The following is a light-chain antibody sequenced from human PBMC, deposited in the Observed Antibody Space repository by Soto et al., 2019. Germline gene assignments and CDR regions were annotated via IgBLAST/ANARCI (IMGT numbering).Light chain of an antibody. J-gene: IGLJ1*01. Sequence: QAVVTQEPSLTVSPGGTVTLTCASSTGPVTSGFYHHWVQQKPGQAPRTLIYSTPNKHSWTPARFSGSLLGGKAALTLSGVQPEDEADYYCLLYYGGSYVFGAGTKLTVL. V-gene: IGLV7-43*01. CDR3: LLYYGGSYV. CDR1: TGPVTSGFY. CDR2: STP.